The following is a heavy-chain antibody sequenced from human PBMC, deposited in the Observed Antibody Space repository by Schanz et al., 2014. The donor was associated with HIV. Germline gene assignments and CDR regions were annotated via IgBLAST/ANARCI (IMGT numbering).Heavy chain of an antibody. J-gene: IGHJ4*02. V-gene: IGHV3-33*01. CDR2: IWYDGSNK. CDR1: GFTFSNYG. CDR3: ARQGLRFSSWLDY. D-gene: IGHD4-17*01. Sequence: VHLVESGGGLIKPGRSLRLSCTASGFTFSNYGMHWVRQAPGKGLEWVAAIWYDGSNKFYADSVKGRFTISRDNSKNTLYLQMNNLRAEDTAVYGCARQGLRFSSWLDYWGQGTPVTVS.